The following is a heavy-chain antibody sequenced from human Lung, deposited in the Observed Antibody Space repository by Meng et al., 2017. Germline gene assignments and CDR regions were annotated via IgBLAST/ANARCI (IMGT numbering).Heavy chain of an antibody. Sequence: QVQLLQSGAEVKNPGASVKVSCKASGYTFTRHWMHWVRQAPGKGFEWMGIINPSDGYTMYEQKFQDRITITGDTSTGTVYMELSGLRSEDTAVYYCTRDHSTADVTVWWFDPWGQGTLVTVSS. CDR3: TRDHSTADVTVWWFDP. V-gene: IGHV1-46*01. CDR1: GYTFTRHW. J-gene: IGHJ5*02. D-gene: IGHD4-17*01. CDR2: INPSDGYT.